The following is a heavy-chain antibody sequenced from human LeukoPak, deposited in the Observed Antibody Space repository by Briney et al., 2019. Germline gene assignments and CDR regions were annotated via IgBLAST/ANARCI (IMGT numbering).Heavy chain of an antibody. CDR1: GFAFSNAW. J-gene: IGHJ4*02. CDR3: TTLRGYSYGRADY. V-gene: IGHV3-15*01. Sequence: GGSLRLSCAASGFAFSNAWMSWVRQAPGKGLEWVGRIKSKTDGGTTDYAAPVKGRFTISRDDSKNTLYLQMNSLKTEDTAVYYCTTLRGYSYGRADYWGQGTLVTVSS. CDR2: IKSKTDGGTT. D-gene: IGHD5-18*01.